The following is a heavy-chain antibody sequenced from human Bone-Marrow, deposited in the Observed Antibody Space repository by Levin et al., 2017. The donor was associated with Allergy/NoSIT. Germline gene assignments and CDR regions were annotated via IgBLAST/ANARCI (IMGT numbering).Heavy chain of an antibody. CDR3: ARSWSARGAFDI. CDR1: GGSISSYY. Sequence: SSETLSLTCTVSGGSISSYYWSWIRQPPGKGLEWIGYIYYSGSTNYNPSLKSRVTISVDTSKNQFSLKLSSVTAADTAVYYCARSWSARGAFDIWGQGTMVTVSS. J-gene: IGHJ3*02. CDR2: IYYSGST. V-gene: IGHV4-59*01. D-gene: IGHD3-3*01.